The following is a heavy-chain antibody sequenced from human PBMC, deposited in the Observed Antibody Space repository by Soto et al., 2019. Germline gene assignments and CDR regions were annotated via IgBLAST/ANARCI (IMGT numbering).Heavy chain of an antibody. Sequence: QVQLQESGPGLVKPSETLSLTCAVSGGSISGYYWSWIRQPPGKRLEWIGYIYDSGYTNYNPSLKSRVTISVDRSKNQFSLELRSVTASDTAVYYCARDSVGSGYDWGQGTLVTVSS. V-gene: IGHV4-59*01. J-gene: IGHJ4*02. CDR3: ARDSVGSGYD. D-gene: IGHD5-12*01. CDR1: GGSISGYY. CDR2: IYDSGYT.